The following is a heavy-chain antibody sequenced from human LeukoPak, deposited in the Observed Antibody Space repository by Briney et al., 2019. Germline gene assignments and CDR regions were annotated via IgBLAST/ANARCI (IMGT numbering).Heavy chain of an antibody. CDR1: GFTFSDYA. Sequence: PGGSLRLSCAASGFTFSDYAMSWVRQAPGKGLEWASTISGRGGTTYYADSVKGRFTISRDNSKNTLYLQMDTLRADDTAVYYCARISSSWFFDFWGQGTLVTVSS. CDR3: ARISSSWFFDF. J-gene: IGHJ4*02. CDR2: ISGRGGTT. V-gene: IGHV3-23*01. D-gene: IGHD6-13*01.